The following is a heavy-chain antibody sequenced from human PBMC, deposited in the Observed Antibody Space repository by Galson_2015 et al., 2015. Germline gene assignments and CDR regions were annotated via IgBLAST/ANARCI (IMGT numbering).Heavy chain of an antibody. CDR3: ANSYNNFVFPFDY. D-gene: IGHD4-11*01. CDR1: GFTFSDYY. V-gene: IGHV3-11*01. CDR2: ISSSGSTI. J-gene: IGHJ4*02. Sequence: SLRLSCAASGFTFSDYYMSWIRQAPGKGLEWVSYISSSGSTIYYADSVKGRFTISRDNAKNSLYLQMNSLRAEDTAVYYCANSYNNFVFPFDYWGQGPLVTVSS.